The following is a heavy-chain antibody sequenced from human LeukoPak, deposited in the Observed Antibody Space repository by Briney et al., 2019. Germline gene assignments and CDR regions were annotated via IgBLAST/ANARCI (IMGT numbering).Heavy chain of an antibody. CDR1: GYTFTSYD. CDR3: ARAVGATRSYYYYYMDV. J-gene: IGHJ6*03. V-gene: IGHV1-8*03. D-gene: IGHD1-26*01. Sequence: ASVKVSCKASGYTFTSYDINWVRQATGQGLEWMGRMNPNSGNTGYAQKFQGRVTITRNTSISTAYMELSSLRSEDTAVYYCARAVGATRSYYYYYMDVWGKGTTVTVSS. CDR2: MNPNSGNT.